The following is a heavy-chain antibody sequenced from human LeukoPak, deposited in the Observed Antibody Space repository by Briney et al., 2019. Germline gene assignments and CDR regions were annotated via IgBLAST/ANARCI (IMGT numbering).Heavy chain of an antibody. CDR2: IWYDGSNK. D-gene: IGHD5-24*01. V-gene: IGHV3-33*01. CDR1: GFTFSSCG. Sequence: GGSLRLSCAASGFTFSSCGMHGVRQAPGKGLEGVAVIWYDGSNKYYGDSVKGRFTISRDNSKKTLYLQMNSLRVEDTAVYYCARGDGYNDAEYLQHWGQGTLVTVS. J-gene: IGHJ1*01. CDR3: ARGDGYNDAEYLQH.